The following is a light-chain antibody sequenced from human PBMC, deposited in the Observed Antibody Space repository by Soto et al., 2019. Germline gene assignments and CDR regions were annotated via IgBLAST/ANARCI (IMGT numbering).Light chain of an antibody. CDR1: QSRLHTDGKTY. CDR2: EVS. CDR3: MQSIQLTIT. Sequence: DFVTSQTPLSMSVTPGQPASISWESRQSRLHTDGKTYLYWYLQKPGQPPQLXXYEVSNRFSGVPDRFSGSGSGTDFTLKISRVEAEDVGVYYCMQSIQLTITFGQGTRLEIK. J-gene: IGKJ5*01. V-gene: IGKV2D-29*01.